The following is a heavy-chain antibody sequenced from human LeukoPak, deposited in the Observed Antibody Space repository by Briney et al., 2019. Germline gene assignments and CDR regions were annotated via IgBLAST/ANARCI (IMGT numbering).Heavy chain of an antibody. J-gene: IGHJ6*03. V-gene: IGHV1-69*13. Sequence: ASVKVSCKASGGTFSHYGISWVRQAPGQGLEWMGGTIPIIGTANYAQKFQGRVTITADESTNTDYMELSSLRSEDTAVYYCARGRRGSSWPNYYYYYMDVWGKGTTVTVSS. D-gene: IGHD6-13*01. CDR1: GGTFSHYG. CDR3: ARGRRGSSWPNYYYYYMDV. CDR2: TIPIIGTA.